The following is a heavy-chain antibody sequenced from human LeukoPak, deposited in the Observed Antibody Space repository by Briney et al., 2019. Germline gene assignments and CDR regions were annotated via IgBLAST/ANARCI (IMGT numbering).Heavy chain of an antibody. CDR3: ARQGPGISATGFDP. CDR2: IYYSGST. CDR1: GGSVSSGSYY. D-gene: IGHD6-25*01. J-gene: IGHJ5*02. V-gene: IGHV4-61*01. Sequence: SETLSLTCTVSGGSVSSGSYYWSWIRQPPGKGLEWIGYIYYSGSTNYNPSLKSRVTISVDTSKNQFSLKLSSVTAADTAVYYCARQGPGISATGFDPWGQGTLVTVSS.